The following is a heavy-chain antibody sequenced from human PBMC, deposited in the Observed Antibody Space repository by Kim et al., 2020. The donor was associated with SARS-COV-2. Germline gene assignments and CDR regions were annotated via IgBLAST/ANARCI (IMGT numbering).Heavy chain of an antibody. J-gene: IGHJ4*02. Sequence: GGSLRLSCAASGFTFSSYWMHWVRQAPGKGLVWVSRINSDGSSTSYADSVKGRFTISRDNAKNTLYLQMNSLRAEDTAVYYCARDSAPWYDILTGPAPAFDYWGQGTLVTVSS. CDR3: ARDSAPWYDILTGPAPAFDY. CDR1: GFTFSSYW. CDR2: INSDGSST. D-gene: IGHD3-9*01. V-gene: IGHV3-74*01.